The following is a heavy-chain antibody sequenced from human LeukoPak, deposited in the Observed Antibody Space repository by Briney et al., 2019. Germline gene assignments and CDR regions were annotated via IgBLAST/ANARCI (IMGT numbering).Heavy chain of an antibody. D-gene: IGHD6-19*01. Sequence: GGSLRLSCAASGFIFDDYTMHWVRQAPGKGLEWVSLISWDGGSTYYADSVKGRFTISRDNSKNSLYLQMNSLRTEDTALYYCAKGRAVAGRTSDAFDIWGQGTMVTVSS. V-gene: IGHV3-43*01. J-gene: IGHJ3*02. CDR1: GFIFDDYT. CDR2: ISWDGGST. CDR3: AKGRAVAGRTSDAFDI.